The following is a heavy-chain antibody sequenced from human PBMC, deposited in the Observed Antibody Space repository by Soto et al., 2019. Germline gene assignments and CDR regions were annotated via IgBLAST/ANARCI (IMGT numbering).Heavy chain of an antibody. CDR3: AKDWQTLNDYGDYSLDGGDWYFDL. D-gene: IGHD4-17*01. V-gene: IGHV3-9*01. CDR1: GFTFDDYA. J-gene: IGHJ2*01. Sequence: EVQLVESGGGLVQPGRSLRLSCAASGFTFDDYAMHWVRQAPGKGLEWVSGISWNSGSIGYADSVKGRFTISRDNAKNSLYLQMNSLRAEDTALYYCAKDWQTLNDYGDYSLDGGDWYFDLWGRGTLVTVSS. CDR2: ISWNSGSI.